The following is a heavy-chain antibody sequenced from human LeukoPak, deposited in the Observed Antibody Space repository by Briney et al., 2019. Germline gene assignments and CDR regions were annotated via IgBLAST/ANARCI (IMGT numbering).Heavy chain of an antibody. CDR1: GDSVTNDFF. CDR3: ARWASISRQPGGFFDH. Sequence: SETLSLTCTVSGDSVTNDFFWGWVRQPPGKELEWIGSFCLGRDTYYRPSLKSRVTISVDTSKNQFSLNLNSVTAAGTAVYYCARWASISRQPGGFFDHWGQGTLVTVS. CDR2: FCLGRDT. D-gene: IGHD3-16*01. V-gene: IGHV4-38-2*02. J-gene: IGHJ4*02.